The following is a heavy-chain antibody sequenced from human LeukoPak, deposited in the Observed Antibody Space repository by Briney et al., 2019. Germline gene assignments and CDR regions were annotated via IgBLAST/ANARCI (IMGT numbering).Heavy chain of an antibody. J-gene: IGHJ3*02. Sequence: GASVKVSCKAPGGTFSSYAISWVRQAPGQGLEWMGWINPNSGGTNYAQKFQGRVTMTRDTSISTAYMELSRLRSDDTAVYYCARAPPTVAGLYDAFDIWGQGTMVTVSS. D-gene: IGHD6-19*01. CDR3: ARAPPTVAGLYDAFDI. V-gene: IGHV1-2*02. CDR1: GGTFSSYA. CDR2: INPNSGGT.